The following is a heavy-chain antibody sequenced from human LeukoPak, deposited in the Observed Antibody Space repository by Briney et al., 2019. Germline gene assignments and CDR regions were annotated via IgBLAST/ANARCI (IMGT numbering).Heavy chain of an antibody. CDR3: ARVDYTNYGWFDP. CDR1: GYTFTGYY. Sequence: ASVKVSCKASGYTFTGYYMHWVRQAPGQGLEWMGWMNPNSGSTVYAQSFQDRVIMTRDTSISTAYMELSGLRSEDTAIYYCARVDYTNYGWFDPWGQGTLVTVSS. D-gene: IGHD4-11*01. V-gene: IGHV1-8*02. CDR2: MNPNSGST. J-gene: IGHJ5*02.